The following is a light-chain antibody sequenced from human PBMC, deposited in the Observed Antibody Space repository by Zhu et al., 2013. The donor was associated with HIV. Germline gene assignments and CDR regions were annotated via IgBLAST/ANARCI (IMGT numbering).Light chain of an antibody. V-gene: IGKV1-5*03. CDR2: KAS. Sequence: DIQMTQSPSTLSASVGDRVTITCRASQSISTWLAWYQQKPGKAPRLVIYKASSLESGVPSRFSGSGSGTEFTLTISSLQPDDFATYYCQQYNSYWTFGQGTKVEIK. J-gene: IGKJ1*01. CDR1: QSISTW. CDR3: QQYNSYWT.